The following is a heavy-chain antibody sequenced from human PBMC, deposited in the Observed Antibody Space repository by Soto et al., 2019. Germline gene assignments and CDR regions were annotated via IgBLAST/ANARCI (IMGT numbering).Heavy chain of an antibody. CDR2: IWSDGSNK. D-gene: IGHD6-19*01. CDR3: ARDGAYSSGYYPYFDY. Sequence: QVQLVESGGGVVQPGRSLRLSCAASGFTFSNCGMHWVRQAPGKGLEWVAIIWSDGSNKYYADSVKGRFTVSRDNSRNTLYLQMNSLRAEDTAVYFCARDGAYSSGYYPYFDYWGQGALVTVSS. J-gene: IGHJ4*02. CDR1: GFTFSNCG. V-gene: IGHV3-33*01.